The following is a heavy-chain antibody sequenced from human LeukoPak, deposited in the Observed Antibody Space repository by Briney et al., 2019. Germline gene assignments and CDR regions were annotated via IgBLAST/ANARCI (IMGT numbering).Heavy chain of an antibody. V-gene: IGHV3-43*01. CDR2: ISWDGGST. CDR3: AKDIAPGEAAAGTGYFQH. J-gene: IGHJ1*01. CDR1: GFTFDDYT. Sequence: GGSLGLSCAASGFTFDDYTMHWVRQAPGKGLEWVSLISWDGGSTYYADSVKGRFTISRDNSKNSLYLQMNSLRTEDTALYYCAKDIAPGEAAAGTGYFQHWGQGTLVTVSS. D-gene: IGHD6-13*01.